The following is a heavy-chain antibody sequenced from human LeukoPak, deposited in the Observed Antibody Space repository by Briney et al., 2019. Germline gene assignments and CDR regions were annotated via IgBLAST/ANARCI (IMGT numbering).Heavy chain of an antibody. J-gene: IGHJ4*02. CDR2: ISYDGNNQ. CDR1: GFAFSSLA. D-gene: IGHD3-10*01. V-gene: IGHV3-30-3*01. Sequence: PGTSLRLSCAVSGFAFSSLAMHWVRQAPGKGLEWVAFISYDGNNQYYADSVKGRFTISRDNSKNTLYLQMNSLRAEDTAVYYCAKDPAYYYGSGSYPDYWGQGTLVTVSS. CDR3: AKDPAYYYGSGSYPDY.